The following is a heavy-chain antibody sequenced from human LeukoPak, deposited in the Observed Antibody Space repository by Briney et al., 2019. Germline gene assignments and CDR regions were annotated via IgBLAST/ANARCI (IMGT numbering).Heavy chain of an antibody. Sequence: GASVKVSCKASGYTFTGYYMHWVRQAPGQGLEWMGWINPNSGGTNYAQKFQGRVTMTRDTSISTAYMELSSLRSEDTAVYYCARGPGDDYNYDYWGQGTLVTVSS. CDR1: GYTFTGYY. J-gene: IGHJ4*02. V-gene: IGHV1-2*02. CDR2: INPNSGGT. CDR3: ARGPGDDYNYDY. D-gene: IGHD5-24*01.